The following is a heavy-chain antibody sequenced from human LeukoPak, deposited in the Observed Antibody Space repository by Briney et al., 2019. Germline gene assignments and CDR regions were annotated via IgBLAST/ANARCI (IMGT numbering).Heavy chain of an antibody. CDR2: INHSGST. V-gene: IGHV4-34*01. Sequence: KPSETLSLTCAVYGGSFSGYYWSWIRQPPGKGLEWIGEINHSGSTNYNPSLKSRVTISVDTSKNQFSLKLSSVTAADTAVYYCARGPTYYYDSSGYSFFFQHWGQGTLVTVSP. CDR1: GGSFSGYY. CDR3: ARGPTYYYDSSGYSFFFQH. J-gene: IGHJ1*01. D-gene: IGHD3-22*01.